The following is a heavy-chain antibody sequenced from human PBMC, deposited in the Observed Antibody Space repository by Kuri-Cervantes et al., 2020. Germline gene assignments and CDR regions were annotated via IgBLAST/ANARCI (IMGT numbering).Heavy chain of an antibody. CDR3: ARTYYYASSGYYPNDYYYGMDV. D-gene: IGHD3-22*01. J-gene: IGHJ6*02. Sequence: SETLSLTCAVYCGSFSGYYWRWIRPPPGKGLEWIGEINHSGSNNYNPSLKSRVTISVDTSKNQFSLTLSSVTAADTAVYYCARTYYYASSGYYPNDYYYGMDVWGQGTTVTVSS. CDR2: INHSGSN. V-gene: IGHV4-34*01. CDR1: CGSFSGYY.